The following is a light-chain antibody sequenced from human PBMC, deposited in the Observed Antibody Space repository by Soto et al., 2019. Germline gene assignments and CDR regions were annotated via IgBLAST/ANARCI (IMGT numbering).Light chain of an antibody. J-gene: IGKJ1*01. Sequence: TISFMSSQSVSSYLAWYQQKPGQAPRLLIYDASNRATGIPARFSGGGSGTDFTLTISRLEPEDFAVYYCQQYGSSPKTWKLGQGTKVDIK. CDR2: DAS. CDR3: QQYGSSPKTWK. CDR1: QSVSSY. V-gene: IGKV3-20*01.